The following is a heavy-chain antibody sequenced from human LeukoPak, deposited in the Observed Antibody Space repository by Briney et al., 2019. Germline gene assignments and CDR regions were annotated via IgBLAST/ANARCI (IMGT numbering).Heavy chain of an antibody. V-gene: IGHV1-69*13. CDR1: GGTFSSYA. Sequence: SVKVSCKASGGTFSSYAISWVRQAPGQGFEWMGGIIPIFGTANYAQKFQGRVTITADESTSTAYMELSSLRSEDTAVYYCAHYYDSKVDYWGQGTLVTVSS. CDR2: IIPIFGTA. D-gene: IGHD3-22*01. CDR3: AHYYDSKVDY. J-gene: IGHJ4*02.